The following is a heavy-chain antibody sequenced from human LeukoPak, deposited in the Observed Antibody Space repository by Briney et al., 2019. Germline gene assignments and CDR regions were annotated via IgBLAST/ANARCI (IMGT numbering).Heavy chain of an antibody. V-gene: IGHV4-59*01. J-gene: IGHJ3*01. D-gene: IGHD6-13*01. CDR2: VYYTGST. CDR3: ARISSSNWYNERGAFDV. CDR1: GASISSYY. Sequence: PSETLSLTCTVSGASISSYYWSWVRQPPGKGLEWIGFVYYTGSTNYSPSLKSRVTISVDTSKNQFSLKLRSVTAADTAVCYCARISSSNWYNERGAFDVWGQGTMVTVSS.